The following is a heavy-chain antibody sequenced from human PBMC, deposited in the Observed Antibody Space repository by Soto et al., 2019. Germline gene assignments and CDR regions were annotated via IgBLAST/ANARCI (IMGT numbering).Heavy chain of an antibody. D-gene: IGHD6-13*01. CDR2: IYYSGST. J-gene: IGHJ5*02. V-gene: IGHV4-59*01. CDR1: GGSISSYY. Sequence: SETLSLTCTVSGGSISSYYWSWIRQPPGKGLEWIGYIYYSGSTNYNPSLKSRVTISVDTSKNQFSLKLSSVTAADTAMYYCAIGHWEQLDNWFDPWGQGTLVTVSS. CDR3: AIGHWEQLDNWFDP.